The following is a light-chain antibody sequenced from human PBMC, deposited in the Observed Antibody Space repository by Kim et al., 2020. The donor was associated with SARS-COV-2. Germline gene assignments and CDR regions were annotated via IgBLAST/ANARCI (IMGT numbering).Light chain of an antibody. J-gene: IGKJ1*01. CDR3: QQSSSTLWT. V-gene: IGKV1-39*01. Sequence: DIQMTQSPSSLSASVGDRVTITCRASQSISSYLNWYQQKPGKAPKLLIYAASSLQSGVPSRFSGSGSGTDFTLTISSLQPEDFATEYCQQSSSTLWTFGQGTKVDIK. CDR1: QSISSY. CDR2: AAS.